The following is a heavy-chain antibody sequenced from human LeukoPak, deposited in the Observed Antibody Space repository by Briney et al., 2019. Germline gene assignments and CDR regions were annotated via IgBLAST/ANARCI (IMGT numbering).Heavy chain of an antibody. V-gene: IGHV4-59*12. CDR2: IYYSGST. D-gene: IGHD1-1*01. CDR3: ARRTGGPHRP. Sequence: SETLSLTCTVSGGSISSYYWSWIRQPPGKGLEWIGYIYYSGSTNYNPSLKSRVTISVDTSKNQFSLKLSSVTAADTAVYYCARRTGGPHRPWGQGTLVTVSS. J-gene: IGHJ5*02. CDR1: GGSISSYY.